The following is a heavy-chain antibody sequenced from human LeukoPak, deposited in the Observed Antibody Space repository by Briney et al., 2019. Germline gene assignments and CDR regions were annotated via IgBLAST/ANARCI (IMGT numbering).Heavy chain of an antibody. J-gene: IGHJ4*02. V-gene: IGHV1-8*02. D-gene: IGHD1-1*01. CDR3: ATTGGSDY. Sequence: ASVRVSCKASGYTFTSFDINWVRQATGQGPEWMGWMNPSSGDTGYAQKFQGRVTITEDTSTDTAYMELSSLRSEDTAVYYCATTGGSDYWGQGTLVTVSS. CDR1: GYTFTSFD. CDR2: MNPSSGDT.